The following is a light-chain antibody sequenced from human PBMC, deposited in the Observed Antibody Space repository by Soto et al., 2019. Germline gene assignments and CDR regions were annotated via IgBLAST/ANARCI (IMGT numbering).Light chain of an antibody. CDR2: HAS. V-gene: IGKV1-5*01. J-gene: IGKJ1*01. CDR1: QSISNW. Sequence: DIQMTQSPSTLPASVGDRVTITCRANQSISNWLAWYQQKPWTAPKLLIYHASTLESGVPSRLNGSGSGTEVTLTISSLQPEDCETYYCQQYNSYSRTFGQGPKVDSK. CDR3: QQYNSYSRT.